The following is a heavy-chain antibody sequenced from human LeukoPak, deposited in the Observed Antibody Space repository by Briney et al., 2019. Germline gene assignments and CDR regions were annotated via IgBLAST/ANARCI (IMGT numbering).Heavy chain of an antibody. J-gene: IGHJ4*02. CDR2: IRWTSGSI. CDR3: AKGLKWELVTLFDY. D-gene: IGHD1-26*01. Sequence: GGSMILSSAASGVTFVDCAMQWERQAPGKGLVWVSGIRWTSGSIGYEDSVKGRFTISRDKAKNSLYLQLNSLRAEDMALYYCAKGLKWELVTLFDYWGQGTLVTVSS. CDR1: GVTFVDCA. V-gene: IGHV3-9*03.